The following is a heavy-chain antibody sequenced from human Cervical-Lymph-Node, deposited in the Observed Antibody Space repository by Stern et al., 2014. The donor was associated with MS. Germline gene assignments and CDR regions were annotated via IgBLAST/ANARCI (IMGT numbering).Heavy chain of an antibody. CDR3: AREDNDYDSSGYLIYYFDY. J-gene: IGHJ4*02. CDR2: ISTSSSYI. Sequence: EVQLVESGGGLVKPGGSLRLSCAASGFTFSSYSMNWVRQAPGKGLEWVSSISTSSSYIYYADSVKGRFTISRDNSTNSLYLQMNSLRAEYTAVYYCAREDNDYDSSGYLIYYFDYWGQGTLVTVSS. CDR1: GFTFSSYS. D-gene: IGHD3-22*01. V-gene: IGHV3-21*01.